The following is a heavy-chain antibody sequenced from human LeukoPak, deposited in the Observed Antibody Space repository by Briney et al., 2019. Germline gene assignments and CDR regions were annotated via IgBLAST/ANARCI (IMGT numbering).Heavy chain of an antibody. J-gene: IGHJ4*02. D-gene: IGHD2-21*01. CDR3: ASSPGGYWWNFDC. CDR2: IYYSGST. V-gene: IGHV4-39*01. CDR1: GGSISSNNYY. Sequence: SETLSLTCTVSGGSISSNNYYWGWIRQPPGKGLEWIGSIYYSGSTYNNPSLKSRVTISVDTTKNQFSLKLTSVTAADTAVYYCASSPGGYWWNFDCWGQGTLVTVSS.